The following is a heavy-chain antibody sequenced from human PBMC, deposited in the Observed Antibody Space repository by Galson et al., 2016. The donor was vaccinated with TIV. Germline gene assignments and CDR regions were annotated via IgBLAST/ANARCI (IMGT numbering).Heavy chain of an antibody. V-gene: IGHV3-9*03. CDR2: ISFNSGDI. D-gene: IGHD3-16*01. J-gene: IGHJ3*02. CDR3: AKDIAYGDTSNFDAFDI. CDR1: GFTFGDSA. Sequence: SLRLSCAASGFTFGDSAMHWVRQTPGKGLEWVSGISFNSGDIGYGDSVRGRFTISRDNAKNSLYLQMNSLRPEDMGLYYCAKDIAYGDTSNFDAFDIWGQGTMVTISS.